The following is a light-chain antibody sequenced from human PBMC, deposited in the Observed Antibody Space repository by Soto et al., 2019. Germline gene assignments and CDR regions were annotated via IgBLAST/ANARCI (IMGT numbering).Light chain of an antibody. J-gene: IGKJ5*01. CDR3: QERNN. CDR1: QSVDNY. Sequence: EVVLTQSPATLSLSPGERATLSCRASQSVDNYLAWYQQKPGQTPRLLIYDASNRANGIPARFSGSGSGTDFTLIISSLEPDEFALYYCQERNNFGQGTRLEIK. V-gene: IGKV3-11*01. CDR2: DAS.